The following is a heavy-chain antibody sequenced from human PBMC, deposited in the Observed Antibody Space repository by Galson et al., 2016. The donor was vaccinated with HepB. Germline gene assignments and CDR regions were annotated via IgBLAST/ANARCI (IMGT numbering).Heavy chain of an antibody. CDR2: IFGGGVGT. CDR3: ARVLIHFDAGVYTDAFDI. J-gene: IGHJ3*02. V-gene: IGHV3-23*01. Sequence: SLRLSCAASGFTFSAYAMSRVRQAPGKGLEWVSLIFGGGVGTYYADAVKGRFTISRDNSKNTLYLQMNSLKTEETAVYYCARVLIHFDAGVYTDAFDIWGQGTMVTVSS. CDR1: GFTFSAYA. D-gene: IGHD3/OR15-3a*01.